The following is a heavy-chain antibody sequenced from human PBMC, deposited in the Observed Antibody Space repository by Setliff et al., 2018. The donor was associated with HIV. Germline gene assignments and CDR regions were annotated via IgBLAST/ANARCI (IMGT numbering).Heavy chain of an antibody. J-gene: IGHJ5*02. D-gene: IGHD6-6*01. CDR2: IYYSGST. CDR3: ARMKGQYSSSSGRNWFDP. V-gene: IGHV4-39*07. CDR1: GFTVSSNY. Sequence: PGGSLRLSCAASGFTVSSNYMSWVRQAPGKGLEWIGSIYYSGSTYYNPSLKSRVTISVDTSKNQFSLKLTSVTAADTAVYHCARMKGQYSSSSGRNWFDPWGQGTLVTVSS.